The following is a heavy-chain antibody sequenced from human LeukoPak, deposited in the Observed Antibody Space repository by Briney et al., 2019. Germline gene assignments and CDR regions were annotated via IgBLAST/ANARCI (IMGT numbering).Heavy chain of an antibody. Sequence: SETLSPTCTVSGGSISSGSYYWSWIRQPAGKGREWIGRIYTSGSTNDNPSLKSRVTISVDTSKNQFSLKLSSVTAADTAVYYCARDRPNYDFRSGYPYGDAFDIWGQGTTVTVSS. CDR3: ARDRPNYDFRSGYPYGDAFDI. CDR2: IYTSGST. V-gene: IGHV4-61*02. CDR1: GGSISSGSYY. J-gene: IGHJ3*02. D-gene: IGHD3-3*01.